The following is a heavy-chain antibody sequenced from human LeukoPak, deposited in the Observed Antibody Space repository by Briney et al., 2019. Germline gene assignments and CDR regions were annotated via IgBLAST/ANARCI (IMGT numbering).Heavy chain of an antibody. CDR2: IYYSGST. Sequence: PSETLSLTCTVSGGSISSGDYYWSWIRQPPGKGLEWIGYIYYSGSTYYNPSLKSRVTISVDTSKNQFSLKLSPVTAADTAVYYCARDGGYSYGPFNYWGQGTLVTVSS. CDR3: ARDGGYSYGPFNY. CDR1: GGSISSGDYY. J-gene: IGHJ4*02. V-gene: IGHV4-30-4*01. D-gene: IGHD5-18*01.